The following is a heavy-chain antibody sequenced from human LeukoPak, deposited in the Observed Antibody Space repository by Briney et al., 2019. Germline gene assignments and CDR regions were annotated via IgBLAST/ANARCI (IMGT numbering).Heavy chain of an antibody. CDR1: GGSISTSSSY. D-gene: IGHD3-10*01. CDR3: ARGLGYGSGSYYLGFDM. J-gene: IGHJ3*02. CDR2: IYYSGST. Sequence: SETLPLICTVFGGSISTSSSYCGWIRQPPGKGLEWIGSIYYSGSTYYNPSLKSRVTISVDTSKNQFSLKLSSVSAADTAVYYCARGLGYGSGSYYLGFDMWGQGTMVTVSS. V-gene: IGHV4-39*01.